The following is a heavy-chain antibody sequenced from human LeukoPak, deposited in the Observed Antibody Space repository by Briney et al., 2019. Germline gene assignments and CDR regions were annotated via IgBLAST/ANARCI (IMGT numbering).Heavy chain of an antibody. V-gene: IGHV4-31*03. CDR2: IYYSGST. J-gene: IGHJ2*01. CDR1: GGSISSGGYY. Sequence: SETLSLTCTVSGGSISSGGYYWSWIRQHPGKGLEWIGYIYYSGSTYYNPSLKSRVTISVDTSKNQFSLKLSSVTAADTAVYYCARRQVEMAHNYNWYFDLWGRGTLVTVSS. CDR3: ARRQVEMAHNYNWYFDL. D-gene: IGHD5-24*01.